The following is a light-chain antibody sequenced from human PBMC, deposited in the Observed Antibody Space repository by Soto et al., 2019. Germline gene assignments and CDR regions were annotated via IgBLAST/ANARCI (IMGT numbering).Light chain of an antibody. Sequence: EIVLTQSPGTLSLSAGERATLSCRTSQSVSSSYLAWYQQKPGQAPRLLIYNASSRATGIPDRFSGSGSGTDFTLTISRLEPEHFAVYYCQQYGNSRGTFGQGTKVDIK. CDR2: NAS. CDR1: QSVSSSY. CDR3: QQYGNSRGT. J-gene: IGKJ1*01. V-gene: IGKV3-20*01.